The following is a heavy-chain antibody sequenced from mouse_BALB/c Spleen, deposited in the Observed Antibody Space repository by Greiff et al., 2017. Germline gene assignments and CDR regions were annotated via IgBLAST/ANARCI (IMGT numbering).Heavy chain of an antibody. J-gene: IGHJ1*01. Sequence: EVKLQESGPELVKPGASVKMSCKASGYTFTSYVMHWVKQKPGQGLEWIGYINPYNDGTKYNEKFKGKATLTSDKSSSTAYMELSSLTSEDSAVYYCARSSMGYPWYFDVWGAGTTVTVSS. CDR1: GYTFTSYV. V-gene: IGHV1-14*01. CDR2: INPYNDGT. CDR3: ARSSMGYPWYFDV. D-gene: IGHD1-1*02.